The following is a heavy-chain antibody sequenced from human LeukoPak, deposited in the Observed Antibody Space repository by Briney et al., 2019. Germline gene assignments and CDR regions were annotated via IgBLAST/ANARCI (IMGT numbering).Heavy chain of an antibody. CDR2: IYTSGST. CDR3: ARVTGYMIEDYFNY. CDR1: GGSISSYY. D-gene: IGHD3-22*01. V-gene: IGHV4-4*07. Sequence: PSETLSLTCTVSGGSISSYYWSWIRQPAGKGLEWIGRIYTSGSTNYNPSLKSRVTMSVDTSKNQFSLKLSSVTAADTAVYYCARVTGYMIEDYFNYWGQGTLVTVSS. J-gene: IGHJ4*02.